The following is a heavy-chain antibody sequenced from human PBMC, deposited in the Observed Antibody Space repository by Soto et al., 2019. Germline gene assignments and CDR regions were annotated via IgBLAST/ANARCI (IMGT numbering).Heavy chain of an antibody. CDR3: ARLVGRNRYCSGGSCATGFDY. Sequence: SETLSLTCTVSGGSISSYYWSWIRQPPGKGLEWIGYIYYSGSTNYNPSLKSRVTISVDTSKNQFSLKLSSVTAADTAVYYCARLVGRNRYCSGGSCATGFDYWGQGTLVTVPS. CDR2: IYYSGST. J-gene: IGHJ4*02. CDR1: GGSISSYY. D-gene: IGHD2-15*01. V-gene: IGHV4-59*08.